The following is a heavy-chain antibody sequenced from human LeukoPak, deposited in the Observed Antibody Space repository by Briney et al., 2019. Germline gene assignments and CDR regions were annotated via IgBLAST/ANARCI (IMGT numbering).Heavy chain of an antibody. Sequence: SETLSLTCTVSGGSISSYYWSWIRQPPGKGLEWIGYIYYSGSTNYNPSLKSRVTVSVDTSKNQFSLKLSSVTAADTAVYYCARTMRGFDPWGQGTLVTVSS. CDR1: GGSISSYY. V-gene: IGHV4-59*01. J-gene: IGHJ5*02. CDR3: ARTMRGFDP. CDR2: IYYSGST.